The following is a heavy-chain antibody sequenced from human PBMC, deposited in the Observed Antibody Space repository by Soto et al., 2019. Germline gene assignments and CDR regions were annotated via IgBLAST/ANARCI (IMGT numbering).Heavy chain of an antibody. Sequence: GSGPTLVNPTQTLTLTCTFSGFSLSTSGVGVGWIRQPPGRALEWLGFIYWDDDKRYSPSLKNRLTITKDTSKNHVVLTMTHMDPVDTAIYYCAPGPDYDDSGSPLDYWGQGILVPVSS. V-gene: IGHV2-5*02. CDR3: APGPDYDDSGSPLDY. D-gene: IGHD3-22*01. CDR2: IYWDDDK. J-gene: IGHJ4*02. CDR1: GFSLSTSGVG.